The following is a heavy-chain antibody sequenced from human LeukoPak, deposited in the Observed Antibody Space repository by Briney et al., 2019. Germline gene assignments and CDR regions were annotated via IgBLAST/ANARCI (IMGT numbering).Heavy chain of an antibody. D-gene: IGHD4-17*01. V-gene: IGHV4-59*11. J-gene: IGHJ4*02. CDR2: IYYSGKT. CDR1: GGSISSHY. CDR3: ARDSRSLGVTTVTRPFDY. Sequence: PSETLSLTCTLSGGSISSHYWSWIRQTPGKGLEWIGYIYYSGKTDYNPSLESRVTMSVDTSKSQFSLQLDSVTASDTAVYYCARDSRSLGVTTVTRPFDYWGRGTLVTVSS.